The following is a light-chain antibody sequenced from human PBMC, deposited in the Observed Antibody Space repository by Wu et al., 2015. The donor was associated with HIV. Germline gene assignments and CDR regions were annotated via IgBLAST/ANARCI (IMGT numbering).Light chain of an antibody. J-gene: IGKJ2*01. CDR1: RNISNY. V-gene: IGKV1-39*01. CDR3: QQSFSSPDT. CDR2: AAS. Sequence: DIQMTQSPSSLSASAGDRVTITCRASRNISNYLNWYQLKPGKVPKLLMYAASSLQRGVPSRFSGDGSGADFTLTINSLQPEDFATYFCQQSFSSPDTFGQGTKLEIK.